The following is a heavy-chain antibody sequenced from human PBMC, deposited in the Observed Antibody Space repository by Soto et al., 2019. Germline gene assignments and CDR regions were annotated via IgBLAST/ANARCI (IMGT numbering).Heavy chain of an antibody. Sequence: EVQLVESGGGLAQPGGSLRLSCTASGFTFSRYWMHWVRQAPGKGLVWVSRIERDGSSTSYADSVKGRFTISRDNAKNTLYLQMNSLRAEDTAVYYCARIDSSGWYEGDYWGQGTLVTVSS. D-gene: IGHD6-19*01. J-gene: IGHJ4*02. CDR1: GFTFSRYW. CDR3: ARIDSSGWYEGDY. V-gene: IGHV3-74*01. CDR2: IERDGSST.